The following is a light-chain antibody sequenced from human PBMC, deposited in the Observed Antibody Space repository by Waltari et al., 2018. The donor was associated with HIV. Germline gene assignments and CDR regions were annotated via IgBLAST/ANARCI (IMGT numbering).Light chain of an antibody. V-gene: IGKV1-16*02. J-gene: IGKJ4*01. CDR3: QQHKTYPIT. Sequence: DIQMTQSPSSLSASVGDRVTITCRASQDIGDHLAWFQQKPGKAPKSLVYDASSLQSGVPSKFSGSGSGTDFTLTISNLQPEDFATYYCQQHKTYPITFGGGTKVEI. CDR2: DAS. CDR1: QDIGDH.